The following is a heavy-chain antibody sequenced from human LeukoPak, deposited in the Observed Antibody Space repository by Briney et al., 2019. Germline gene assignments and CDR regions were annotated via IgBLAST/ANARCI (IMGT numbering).Heavy chain of an antibody. V-gene: IGHV3-7*05. J-gene: IGHJ4*02. Sequence: GGSLRLSCAASGFTFSSYWMSWVRQAPGKGLEWVANIKEDGSEKNYVDSVKGRFTISRDNAKNSLYLQMNSLRAEDTAVYYYARGGGRHVEYWGQGNLVTVSS. D-gene: IGHD2/OR15-2a*01. CDR3: ARGGGRHVEY. CDR1: GFTFSSYW. CDR2: IKEDGSEK.